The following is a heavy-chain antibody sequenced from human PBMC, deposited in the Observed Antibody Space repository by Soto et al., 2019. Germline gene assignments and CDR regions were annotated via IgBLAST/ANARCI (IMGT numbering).Heavy chain of an antibody. CDR3: ARTSAGGKYYYGMDV. V-gene: IGHV3-33*01. Sequence: SLRLSCAAAGFTFSSYGRHWVRQAPGKGLEWVAVIWFDGSNKYYADSVKGRFTISRDNSKNTLFLGMNSLRGEDTAMYYCARTSAGGKYYYGMDVWGQGTTVTVSS. D-gene: IGHD6-13*01. J-gene: IGHJ6*02. CDR2: IWFDGSNK. CDR1: GFTFSSYG.